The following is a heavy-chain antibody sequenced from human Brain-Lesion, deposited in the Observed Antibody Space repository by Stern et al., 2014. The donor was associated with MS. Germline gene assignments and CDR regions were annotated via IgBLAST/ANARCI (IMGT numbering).Heavy chain of an antibody. J-gene: IGHJ4*02. CDR1: GFTFDDYA. Sequence: VQLVESGGDLVQPGRSLRLSCAAFGFTFDDYAMHLVRQAPGKGMEWVAGIRWNSGTIGYADSVKGRFTTSRDNAYSSLYLQRNSLRPEDTALYYCARDITGSSAYFAYWGQGTLVTVSS. V-gene: IGHV3-9*01. CDR3: ARDITGSSAYFAY. D-gene: IGHD1-14*01. CDR2: IRWNSGTI.